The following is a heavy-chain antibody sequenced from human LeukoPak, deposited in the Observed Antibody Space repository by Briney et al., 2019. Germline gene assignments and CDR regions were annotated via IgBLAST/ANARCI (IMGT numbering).Heavy chain of an antibody. V-gene: IGHV1-18*01. D-gene: IGHD6-6*01. CDR2: ISAYNGNT. Sequence: ASVKVSCKASGYTFTSYGISWVRQAPGQGLEWMGWISAYNGNTNYAQKLQGRVTMTIDTSTSTAYMELRSLRSDDTAVYYCAREGNIAARRPDLDYWGQGTLVTVSS. J-gene: IGHJ4*02. CDR3: AREGNIAARRPDLDY. CDR1: GYTFTSYG.